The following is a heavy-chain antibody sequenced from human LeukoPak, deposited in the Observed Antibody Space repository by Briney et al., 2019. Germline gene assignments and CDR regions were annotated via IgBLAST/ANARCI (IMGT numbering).Heavy chain of an antibody. J-gene: IGHJ5*02. Sequence: RPSETLSLTCAVYGGSFSGYYWSWIRQPSGKGLEWIGEINHSGSTNYNPSLKSRVTISVDTSKNQFSLKLSSVTAADTAVYYCASRPDCSGGSCYLNWFDPWGQGTLVTVSS. CDR1: GGSFSGYY. CDR3: ASRPDCSGGSCYLNWFDP. D-gene: IGHD2-15*01. CDR2: INHSGST. V-gene: IGHV4-34*01.